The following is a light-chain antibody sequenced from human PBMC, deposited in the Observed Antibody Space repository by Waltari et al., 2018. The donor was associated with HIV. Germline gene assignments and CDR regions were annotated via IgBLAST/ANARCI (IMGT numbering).Light chain of an antibody. CDR3: SSYTTRSTVI. Sequence: QSALTQPASVSGSPGQSITISCTGTSTDVGHYDYVSWYRQHPGKAPKLIFYEVSNLTSGDSNRFSGAKSVNTASLTISGLQAEDEADYDCSSYTTRSTVIFGGGTKLTVL. V-gene: IGLV2-14*01. CDR2: EVS. CDR1: STDVGHYDY. J-gene: IGLJ2*01.